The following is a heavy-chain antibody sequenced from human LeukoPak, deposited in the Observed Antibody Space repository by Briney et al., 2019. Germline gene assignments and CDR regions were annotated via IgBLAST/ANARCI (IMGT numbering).Heavy chain of an antibody. J-gene: IGHJ4*02. Sequence: SETLSLTCTVSGGSISSSSSYWSWIRQPPGKGLEWIGYIYYSGSTNYNPSLKSRVTISVDTSKNQFSLNLSSVTAADTAVYYCARVVAVAVYDYWGQGTLVTVSS. CDR2: IYYSGST. CDR3: ARVVAVAVYDY. V-gene: IGHV4-61*01. D-gene: IGHD6-19*01. CDR1: GGSISSSSSY.